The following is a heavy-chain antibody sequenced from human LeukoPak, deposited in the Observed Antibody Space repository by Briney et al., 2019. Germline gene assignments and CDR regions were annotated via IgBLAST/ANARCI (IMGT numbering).Heavy chain of an antibody. CDR3: ARDGIQLWFKYYYYYGMDV. Sequence: GGSLRLSCAASGFTFRNYVIHWVRQAPGKGLEWVAVTSSDLNVKLYADSVKGRFTISRDNSRSTLYSQMNSLRPEDTAVYYCARDGIQLWFKYYYYYGMDVWGQGTTVTVSS. CDR2: TSSDLNVK. CDR1: GFTFRNYV. D-gene: IGHD5-18*01. J-gene: IGHJ6*02. V-gene: IGHV3-30-3*01.